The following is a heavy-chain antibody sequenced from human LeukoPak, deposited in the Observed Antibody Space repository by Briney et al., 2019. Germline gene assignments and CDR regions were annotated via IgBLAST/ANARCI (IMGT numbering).Heavy chain of an antibody. D-gene: IGHD2-21*02. CDR3: AKELAYCDGDCYSDAFDI. Sequence: GGSLRLSCAASGFTFSSYGMHWVRQAPGKGLEWVAVISYDGSNKYYADSVKGRFTISRDNSKNTLYLQMNSLRAEDTAVYYCAKELAYCDGDCYSDAFDIWGQGTMVTVSS. CDR2: ISYDGSNK. V-gene: IGHV3-30*18. CDR1: GFTFSSYG. J-gene: IGHJ3*02.